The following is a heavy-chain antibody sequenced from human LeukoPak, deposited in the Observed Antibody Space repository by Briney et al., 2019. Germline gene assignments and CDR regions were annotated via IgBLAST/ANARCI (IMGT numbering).Heavy chain of an antibody. D-gene: IGHD3-9*01. V-gene: IGHV3-74*01. Sequence: RGSLRLSCVPSGFTRSRYWTHWVRQDPKKGLVWVSRINGVGRNINYADSVRGRFTISRDNAKNTLYLQMHTLRVEDTAVYYCTRDLMDYDVSAGLHHYYMDVWGQGATVTVSS. CDR2: INGVGRNI. J-gene: IGHJ6*02. CDR1: GFTRSRYW. CDR3: TRDLMDYDVSAGLHHYYMDV.